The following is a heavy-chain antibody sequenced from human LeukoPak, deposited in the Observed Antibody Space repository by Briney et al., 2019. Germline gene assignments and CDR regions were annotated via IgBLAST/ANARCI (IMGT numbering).Heavy chain of an antibody. J-gene: IGHJ4*02. CDR3: ARANYYDSSGYFLFDY. Sequence: SVKVSCKASGGTFSSYAISWVRQAPGQGLEWMGGIIPIFGTANYAQKFQGRATITTDESTSTAYMELSSLRSEDTAVYYCARANYYDSSGYFLFDYWGQGTLVTVSS. CDR2: IIPIFGTA. V-gene: IGHV1-69*05. CDR1: GGTFSSYA. D-gene: IGHD3-22*01.